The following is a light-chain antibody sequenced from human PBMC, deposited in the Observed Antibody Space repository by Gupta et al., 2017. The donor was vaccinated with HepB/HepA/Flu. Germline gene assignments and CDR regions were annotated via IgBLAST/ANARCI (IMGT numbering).Light chain of an antibody. CDR1: QGIKNY. V-gene: IGKV1-16*02. Sequence: DIQMTQSPSSLPVSVGDRVTITCRASQGIKNYLGWFQQKSGKAPKSLISDASSLQSGVPSKFSGSGSGTDFTLTISSLQPEDCGTYYCQQYHSYPWTFGQGTKVEIK. CDR3: QQYHSYPWT. J-gene: IGKJ1*01. CDR2: DAS.